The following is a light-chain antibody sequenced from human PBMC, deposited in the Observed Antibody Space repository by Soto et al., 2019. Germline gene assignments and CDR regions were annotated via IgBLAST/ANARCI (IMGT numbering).Light chain of an antibody. Sequence: QSVLTQPPSASGTPGQRVTISCSGGSSNIGSNTVNWYQQLPGTAPKLSIYIDNQRPSGVPDRFSGSKSGTSASLAISGLQSDDEAEYYCAAWDDSVNGPVFGGGTKLTVL. J-gene: IGLJ2*01. V-gene: IGLV1-44*01. CDR2: IDN. CDR1: SSNIGSNT. CDR3: AAWDDSVNGPV.